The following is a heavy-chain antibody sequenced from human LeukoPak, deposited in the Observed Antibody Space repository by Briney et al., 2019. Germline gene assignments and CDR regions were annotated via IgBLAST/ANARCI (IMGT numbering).Heavy chain of an antibody. CDR3: ARHPGNKLPYFDY. J-gene: IGHJ4*02. CDR2: IYYSGST. V-gene: IGHV4-39*01. Sequence: PSETLSLTCTVSGGSISSSSYYWGWIRQPPGKGLEWIGSIYYSGSTYYNPSLKSRVTISVDTSKNQFSLKLSSVTAADTAVYYCARHPGNKLPYFDYWGQGTLVTVSS. CDR1: GGSISSSSYY. D-gene: IGHD2-15*01.